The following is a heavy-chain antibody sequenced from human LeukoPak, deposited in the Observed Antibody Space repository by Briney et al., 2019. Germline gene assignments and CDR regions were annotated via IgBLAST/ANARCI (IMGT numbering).Heavy chain of an antibody. D-gene: IGHD2-8*01. CDR2: ISGSGGST. V-gene: IGHV3-23*01. CDR3: ARNGYCTNGVCYTTGGDY. CDR1: GFTFSSYG. J-gene: IGHJ4*02. Sequence: RAGGSLRLSCAASGFTFSSYGMSWVRQAPGKGLEWVSAISGSGGSTYYADSVKGRFTISRDNSKNTLYLQMNSLRAEDTAVYYCARNGYCTNGVCYTTGGDYWGQGTLVTVSS.